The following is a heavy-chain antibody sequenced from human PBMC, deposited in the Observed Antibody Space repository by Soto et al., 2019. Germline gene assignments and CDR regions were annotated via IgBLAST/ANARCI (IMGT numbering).Heavy chain of an antibody. D-gene: IGHD2-2*01. V-gene: IGHV3-23*01. J-gene: IGHJ5*02. CDR2: ISDTGST. CDR3: AKVWVEYVYCTRTSCLYFFHP. CDR1: GFTFSTSA. Sequence: EVQLLESGGGLVQPGGSLSLSCEASGFTFSTSAMSWVRHAPGKGLDWVSTISDTGSTYYAGSVKGRFTISRENSKNTLYLELNSLGAEDTAIYYCAKVWVEYVYCTRTSCLYFFHPWCQGVLVTVSS.